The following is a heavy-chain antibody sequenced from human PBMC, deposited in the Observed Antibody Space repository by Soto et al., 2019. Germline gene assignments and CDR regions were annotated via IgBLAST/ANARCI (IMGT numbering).Heavy chain of an antibody. Sequence: EVQLVESGGGLVQPGGSLRLSCAASGFTVSSNYMSWVRQAPGKGLQWISVIYSVGTTYYADSVKGRFTISRDNSKNTLYLQLNSLRAEGRAVYYCASRRDSSGWWFDYWGQGTLVTVSS. V-gene: IGHV3-66*01. CDR2: IYSVGTT. CDR1: GFTVSSNY. J-gene: IGHJ4*02. CDR3: ASRRDSSGWWFDY. D-gene: IGHD6-19*01.